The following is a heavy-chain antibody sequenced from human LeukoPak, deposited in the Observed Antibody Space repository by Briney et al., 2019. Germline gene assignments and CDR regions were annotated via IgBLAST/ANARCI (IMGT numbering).Heavy chain of an antibody. CDR3: AKDKGLQEIYGMDV. D-gene: IGHD5-18*01. CDR1: GFTFSSYD. CDR2: ISGSGSST. Sequence: PGASLRLSCAASGFTFSSYDMSWVRQAPGKGLEWVSAISGSGSSTYYADSVKGRFTISRDNSKNTLYLQMNSLRAEDTAVYYCAKDKGLQEIYGMDVWGQGTTVTVSS. J-gene: IGHJ6*02. V-gene: IGHV3-23*01.